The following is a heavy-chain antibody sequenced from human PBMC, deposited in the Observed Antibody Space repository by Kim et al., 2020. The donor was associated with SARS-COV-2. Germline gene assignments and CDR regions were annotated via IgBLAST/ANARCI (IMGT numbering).Heavy chain of an antibody. Sequence: SETLSLTCTVSGGSISSSSYYWGWIRQPPGKGLEWIGSIYYSGRTYYNPSLKSRVTISVDTSKNQFSLKLSPVTAADTAVYYCARDGHSGSYFDYWGQGTLVTLSS. CDR2: IYYSGRT. D-gene: IGHD1-26*01. V-gene: IGHV4-39*07. J-gene: IGHJ4*02. CDR1: GGSISSSSYY. CDR3: ARDGHSGSYFDY.